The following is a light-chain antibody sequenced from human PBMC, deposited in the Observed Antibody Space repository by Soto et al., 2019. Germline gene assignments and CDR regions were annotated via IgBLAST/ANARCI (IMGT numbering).Light chain of an antibody. CDR3: MQGTHWPIT. J-gene: IGKJ5*01. Sequence: DVVMTQSPLSLPVTLLQPASISCXSNQSLXXXXVXAYXSWFQQSPGRSPRRLIYMVSNRDSGVPARFSGSGAGTDFALKISRVEAEDVGVYYCMQGTHWPITFGQGTRLEIK. V-gene: IGKV2-30*02. CDR2: MVS. CDR1: QSLXXXXVXAY.